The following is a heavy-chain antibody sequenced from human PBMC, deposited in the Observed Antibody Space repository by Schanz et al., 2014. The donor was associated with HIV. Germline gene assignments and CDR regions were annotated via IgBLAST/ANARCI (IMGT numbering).Heavy chain of an antibody. CDR1: GFTFSSYS. CDR2: ISSSSSTI. D-gene: IGHD5-18*01. CDR3: ARGITGNSYGFDY. V-gene: IGHV3-48*02. Sequence: EVQLVESGGGLVQPGGSLRLSCAASGFTFSSYSMNWVRQAPGKGLEWVSSISSSSSTIYYADSVKGRFTISRDNAKNSLYLQMSSLRDEDTAVYYCARGITGNSYGFDYWGQGALVSVSS. J-gene: IGHJ4*02.